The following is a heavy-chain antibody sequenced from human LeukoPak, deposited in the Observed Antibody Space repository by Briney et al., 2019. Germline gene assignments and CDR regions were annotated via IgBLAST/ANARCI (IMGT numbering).Heavy chain of an antibody. V-gene: IGHV4-59*01. CDR3: ARGIPASGGPFDYYMDV. J-gene: IGHJ6*03. D-gene: IGHD6-13*01. CDR1: GGSISSYY. Sequence: PSETLSLTCTVSGGSISSYYWSWIRQPPGKALEGIGYIYYSGSTNYNSSLKSRVTMSVDTSKNQFSLKLSSVTAADTAVYYCARGIPASGGPFDYYMDVWGKGTTVTVSS. CDR2: IYYSGST.